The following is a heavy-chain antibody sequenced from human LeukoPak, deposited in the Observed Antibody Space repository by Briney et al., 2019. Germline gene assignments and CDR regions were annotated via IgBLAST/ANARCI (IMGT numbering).Heavy chain of an antibody. CDR2: IIHSGSS. V-gene: IGHV4-34*12. CDR3: ARDDYGDYSTDAFDM. Sequence: SETLSLTCGVYGGSFSGYYWSWIRQPPGKGLEWIGEIIHSGSSNYNPALKSRVTISVDTSKNQFSLKLNSVTAADTAVYYCARDDYGDYSTDAFDMWGQGTMVTVS. CDR1: GGSFSGYY. J-gene: IGHJ3*02. D-gene: IGHD4-17*01.